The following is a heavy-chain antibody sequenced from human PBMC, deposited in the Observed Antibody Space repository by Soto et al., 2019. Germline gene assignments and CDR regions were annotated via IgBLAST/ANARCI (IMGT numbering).Heavy chain of an antibody. D-gene: IGHD3-22*01. Sequence: PGESLKISCKCSGYNFAGYWIAWVRQMPGKGLELMGIIYPSDSDTRYRPSFQGQVTISADKSISSAYLQWSSLRASDTAMYYGAIGVVSTRTFDYWGQGTPLT. V-gene: IGHV5-51*01. CDR2: IYPSDSDT. J-gene: IGHJ4*02. CDR1: GYNFAGYW. CDR3: AIGVVSTRTFDY.